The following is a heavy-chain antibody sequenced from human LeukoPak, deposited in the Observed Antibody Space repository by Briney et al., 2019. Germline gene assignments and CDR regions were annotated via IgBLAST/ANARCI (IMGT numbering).Heavy chain of an antibody. D-gene: IGHD3-10*01. V-gene: IGHV3-74*01. CDR1: GFTFSDYW. J-gene: IGHJ4*02. Sequence: PGGSLRLSCAASGFTFSDYWLHWVRQAPGKGLVWVSRINTDGSTINYAGSVKGRFTISRDDAKNTLYLQMNDLRAEDTAVYYCARAGSFRFDYWGQGTLVTVSS. CDR3: ARAGSFRFDY. CDR2: INTDGSTI.